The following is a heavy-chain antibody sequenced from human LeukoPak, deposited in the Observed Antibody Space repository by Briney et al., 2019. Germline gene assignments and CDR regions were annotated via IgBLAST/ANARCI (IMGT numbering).Heavy chain of an antibody. CDR3: ARAGVGGKWLVLGY. D-gene: IGHD6-19*01. CDR1: GYTFTSYA. V-gene: IGHV7-4-1*02. Sequence: RGASVKVSCKASGYTFTSYAMNWVRQAPGQGLEWMGWINTNTGNPTYAQGFTGRFVFSLDTSVSTAYLQISSLKAEDTAVYYCARAGVGGKWLVLGYWGQGTLVTVSS. J-gene: IGHJ4*02. CDR2: INTNTGNP.